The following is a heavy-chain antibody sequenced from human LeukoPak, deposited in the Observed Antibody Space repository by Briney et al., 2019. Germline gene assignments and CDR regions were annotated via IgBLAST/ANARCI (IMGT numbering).Heavy chain of an antibody. CDR1: GDSVSSNSAA. D-gene: IGHD1-26*01. Sequence: SQTLSLTCAISGDSVSSNSAAWNWIRQSPSRGLEWLGRTYYKSKWFNDYAVSVKSRITINPDTSENQFSLKLSSVTAADTAVYYCARDVGKNIRTMDVWGKGTTVTVSS. CDR2: TYYKSKWFN. J-gene: IGHJ6*03. CDR3: ARDVGKNIRTMDV. V-gene: IGHV6-1*01.